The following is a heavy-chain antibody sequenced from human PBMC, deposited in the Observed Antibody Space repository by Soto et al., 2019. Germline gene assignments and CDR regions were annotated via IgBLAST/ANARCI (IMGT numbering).Heavy chain of an antibody. J-gene: IGHJ5*02. CDR1: GYTFTSYG. Sequence: ASVKVSCKASGYTFTSYGISWVRQAPGQGLEWMGWISAYNGNTNYAQKLQGRVAMTTDTSTSTAYMELRSLRSDDTAVYYCAREYCSSTSCYRGDNWFDPWGQCTMVTVSS. V-gene: IGHV1-18*01. D-gene: IGHD2-2*02. CDR2: ISAYNGNT. CDR3: AREYCSSTSCYRGDNWFDP.